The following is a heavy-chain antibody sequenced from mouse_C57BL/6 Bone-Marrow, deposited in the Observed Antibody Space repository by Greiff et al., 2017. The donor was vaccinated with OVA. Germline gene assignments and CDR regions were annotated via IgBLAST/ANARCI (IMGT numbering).Heavy chain of an antibody. J-gene: IGHJ3*01. CDR2: INPGSGGT. V-gene: IGHV1-54*01. CDR3: ARGALAY. CDR1: GYAFTNYL. Sequence: VQLQQSGAELVRPGTSVKVSCKASGYAFTNYLIEWVKQRPGQGLEWIGVINPGSGGTNYNEKFKGKATLTADKSSSTAYMQLSSLTSEDSAVYFCARGALAYWGQGTLVTVSA.